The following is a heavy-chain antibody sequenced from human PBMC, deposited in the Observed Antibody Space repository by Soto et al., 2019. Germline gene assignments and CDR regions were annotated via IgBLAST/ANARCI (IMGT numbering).Heavy chain of an antibody. Sequence: QVQLQESGPGLVKPSGTLSLTCAVSSGSISSSNWWSWVRQPPGKGMEWIGEIYHSGSTNFNPSLQSRVTISVDKSKNQFSLKLSSVTAADTAVYYCARGHYDFWSGYPYLNWFDPWGQGTLVTVSS. CDR2: IYHSGST. CDR1: SGSISSSNW. V-gene: IGHV4-4*02. J-gene: IGHJ5*02. D-gene: IGHD3-3*01. CDR3: ARGHYDFWSGYPYLNWFDP.